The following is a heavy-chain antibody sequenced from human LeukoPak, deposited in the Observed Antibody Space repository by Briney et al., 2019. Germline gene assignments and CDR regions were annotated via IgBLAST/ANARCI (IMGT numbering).Heavy chain of an antibody. CDR1: GYTFTSYY. D-gene: IGHD6-19*01. J-gene: IGHJ4*02. V-gene: IGHV1-46*01. Sequence: PGASVKVSCKASGYTFTSYYMHWVRQAPGQGLEWMGIINPSGGSTSYAQKFQGRVTITRDTSASTAYMELSSLRSEDTAVYYCARAPPGKGAQWRPFDYWGQGTLVTVSS. CDR3: ARAPPGKGAQWRPFDY. CDR2: INPSGGST.